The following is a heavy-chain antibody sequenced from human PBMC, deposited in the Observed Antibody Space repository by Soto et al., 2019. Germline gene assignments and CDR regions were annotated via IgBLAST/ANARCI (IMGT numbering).Heavy chain of an antibody. D-gene: IGHD3-10*01. J-gene: IGHJ6*02. CDR3: ARDSEGPGSYYGMDV. CDR1: GYTFTGYY. Sequence: ASVKVSCKASGYTFTGYYMHWVRQAPGQGLEWMGWINPNSGGTIYAQKFQGWVTMTRDTSISTAYMELSRLRSDDTAVYYCARDSEGPGSYYGMDVWGQGTTVTVSS. CDR2: INPNSGGT. V-gene: IGHV1-2*04.